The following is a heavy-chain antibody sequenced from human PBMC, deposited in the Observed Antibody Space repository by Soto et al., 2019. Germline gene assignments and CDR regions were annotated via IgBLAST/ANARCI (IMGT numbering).Heavy chain of an antibody. Sequence: HVQLVESGGGVVQPGRSLRLSCAASGFTFSCYGMHWVRQAPGKGLEWVAVISYDGSNKFYADSVKGRFTISRDNSKNTPYLQINSLRAEDTAMYYCAGSWGGPNDSIDSWGQGTLVTVSS. CDR1: GFTFSCYG. CDR2: ISYDGSNK. D-gene: IGHD6-13*01. V-gene: IGHV3-30*03. CDR3: AGSWGGPNDSIDS. J-gene: IGHJ4*02.